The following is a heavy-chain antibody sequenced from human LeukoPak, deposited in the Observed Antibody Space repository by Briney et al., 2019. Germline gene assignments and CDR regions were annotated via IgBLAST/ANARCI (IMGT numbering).Heavy chain of an antibody. J-gene: IGHJ3*02. V-gene: IGHV4-31*03. Sequence: SETLSLTCIVSGGSISSGGYYWSWIRQHPGKGLEWIGYSYYSGSTYYNPSLRSRVTISIDTSKNQFSLRLSSVTAADTAVYYCARDQYSYGYDAFDIWGQGTVVTVSS. CDR1: GGSISSGGYY. D-gene: IGHD5-18*01. CDR2: SYYSGST. CDR3: ARDQYSYGYDAFDI.